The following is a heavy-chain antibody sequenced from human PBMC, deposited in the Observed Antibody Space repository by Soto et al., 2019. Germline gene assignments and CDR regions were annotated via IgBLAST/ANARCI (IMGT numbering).Heavy chain of an antibody. CDR3: ARDDYENGETLVY. CDR2: IYHSGST. D-gene: IGHD3-16*01. CDR1: GGSISSSNW. Sequence: PSETLSLTCAVSGGSISSSNWWSWVRQPPGKGLEWIGEIYHSGSTNYNPSLKGRVTISVDKSKNQFSLKLSSVTAADTAVYYCARDDYENGETLVYWGQGTLVTVSS. V-gene: IGHV4-4*02. J-gene: IGHJ4*02.